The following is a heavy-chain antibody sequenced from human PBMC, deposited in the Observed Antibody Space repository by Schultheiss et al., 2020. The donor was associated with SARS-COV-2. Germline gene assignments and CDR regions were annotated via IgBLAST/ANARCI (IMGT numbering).Heavy chain of an antibody. D-gene: IGHD1-1*01. CDR1: GGSISSGSYY. J-gene: IGHJ6*03. CDR2: IYTSGST. V-gene: IGHV4-61*02. CDR3: AREPTTGTTYYYYMDV. Sequence: SETLSLTCTVSGGSISSGSYYWTWIRQPAGKKMEWIGRIYTSGSTNYNPSLKSRVTISVDTSKNQFSLKLSSVTAADTAVYYCAREPTTGTTYYYYMDVWGKGTTVTVSS.